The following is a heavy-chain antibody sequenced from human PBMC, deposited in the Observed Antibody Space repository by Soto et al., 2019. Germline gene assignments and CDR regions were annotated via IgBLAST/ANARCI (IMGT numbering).Heavy chain of an antibody. CDR2: ISWNSGSI. Sequence: EVQLVESGGGLVQPGRSLRLSCAASGFTFDDYAMHWVRQAPGKGLEWVSGISWNSGSIGYADSVKGRFTISRDNAKNSMYLHMNSLRAEDTALYYCAKGTWYQLLPFSDFDYWGQGTLVTVSS. CDR3: AKGTWYQLLPFSDFDY. J-gene: IGHJ4*02. V-gene: IGHV3-9*01. D-gene: IGHD2-2*01. CDR1: GFTFDDYA.